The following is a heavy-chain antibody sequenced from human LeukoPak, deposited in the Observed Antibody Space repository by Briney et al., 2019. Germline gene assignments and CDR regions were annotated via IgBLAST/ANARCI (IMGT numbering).Heavy chain of an antibody. CDR2: IYYSGST. V-gene: IGHV4-31*03. CDR3: ARGYDFWSGSSYGMDV. J-gene: IGHJ6*02. CDR1: GGSISSSDYY. D-gene: IGHD3-3*01. Sequence: SQTLSLTCTVSGGSISSSDYYWSWIRQHPGKGLEWIGYIYYSGSTYYNPSLKSRVTISVDTSKSQFSLKLSPVTAADTAVYYCARGYDFWSGSSYGMDVWGQGTTVTVSS.